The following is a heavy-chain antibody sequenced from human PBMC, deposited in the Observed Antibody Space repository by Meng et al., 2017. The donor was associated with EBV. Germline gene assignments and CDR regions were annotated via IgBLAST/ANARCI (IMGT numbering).Heavy chain of an antibody. J-gene: IGHJ4*02. Sequence: GQLGQPGAGVKKPGASVKAACKTSGGTFRSDAVSWVRQAPGQGLEWMGGLIPMSDAPYYAQKFQDRVTITADESTSTHYMDLSGLRSEDTAVYYCASESGRGFTPDYWGQGTLVTVSS. D-gene: IGHD3-10*01. CDR2: LIPMSDAP. V-gene: IGHV1-69*01. CDR1: GGTFRSDA. CDR3: ASESGRGFTPDY.